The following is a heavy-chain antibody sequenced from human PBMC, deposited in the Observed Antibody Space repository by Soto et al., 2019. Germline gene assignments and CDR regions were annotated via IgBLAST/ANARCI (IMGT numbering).Heavy chain of an antibody. J-gene: IGHJ4*02. CDR2: IYYSGST. V-gene: IGHV4-59*01. D-gene: IGHD5-12*01. CDR1: GGSISTYY. CDR3: ARSRYSGYDSVDY. Sequence: SETLSLTCTVSGGSISTYYWTWIRQSPGKGPEWIGYIYYSGSTNYNPSLKSRVTISVDTSKNQFSLKLSSVTAADTAVYYCARSRYSGYDSVDYWGQGTLVTVSS.